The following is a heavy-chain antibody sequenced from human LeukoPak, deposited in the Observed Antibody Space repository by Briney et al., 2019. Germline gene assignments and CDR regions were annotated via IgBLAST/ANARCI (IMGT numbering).Heavy chain of an antibody. CDR1: GYTFTGYY. V-gene: IGHV1-2*02. CDR2: INPNSGGT. J-gene: IGHJ5*02. Sequence: ASVKVSCKASGYTFTGYYMHWVRQAPGQGLEWMGWINPNSGGTNYAQKFQGRVTMTRDTSISTAYMELSRLRSDDTAVYYCAREADYYDSSGNWFDPWGRGTLVTVSS. D-gene: IGHD3-22*01. CDR3: AREADYYDSSGNWFDP.